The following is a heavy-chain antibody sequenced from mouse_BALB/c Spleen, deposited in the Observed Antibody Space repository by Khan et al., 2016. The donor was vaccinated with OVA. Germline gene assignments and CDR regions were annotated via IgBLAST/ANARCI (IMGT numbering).Heavy chain of an antibody. D-gene: IGHD1-1*02. V-gene: IGHV2-6-1*01. Sequence: QVQLKESGPGLVAPSQSLSITCTISGFSLTNYGVHWVRQPPGKGLEWLVVIWSDGSTTYNSALKSRLSISKDNSKSQVFLKMNSLQTDDTAMYDCARQPDYHYYLMDYWGQGTSVTVSS. CDR2: IWSDGST. J-gene: IGHJ4*01. CDR1: GFSLTNYG. CDR3: ARQPDYHYYLMDY.